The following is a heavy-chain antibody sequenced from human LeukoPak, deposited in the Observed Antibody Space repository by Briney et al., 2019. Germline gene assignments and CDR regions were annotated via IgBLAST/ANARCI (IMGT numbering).Heavy chain of an antibody. J-gene: IGHJ4*02. CDR1: GFTFSSYW. CDR2: IYPGDSDT. D-gene: IGHD3-22*01. Sequence: GGSLRLSCAASGFTFSSYWIGWVRQMPGKGLEWMGIIYPGDSDTRYSPSFQGQVTISADKSISTAYLQWSSLKASDTAMYYCATSKPYYYDSSGYYYFDYWGQGTLVTVSS. CDR3: ATSKPYYYDSSGYYYFDY. V-gene: IGHV5-51*01.